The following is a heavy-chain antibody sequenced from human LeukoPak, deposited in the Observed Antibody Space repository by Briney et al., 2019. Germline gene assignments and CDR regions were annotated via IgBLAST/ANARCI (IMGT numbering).Heavy chain of an antibody. V-gene: IGHV3-7*03. J-gene: IGHJ4*02. CDR2: IKEDGSVK. CDR3: ARDSTWLLDY. D-gene: IGHD6-19*01. CDR1: GFIFSSHW. Sequence: PGGSLRLSCTASGFIFSSHWMTWVRQSPGKGLEWEANIKEDGSVKYYVDSVKGRFTISRDNTKNALYLQMNSLRADDTAVYFCARDSTWLLDYWGQGTLITVPS.